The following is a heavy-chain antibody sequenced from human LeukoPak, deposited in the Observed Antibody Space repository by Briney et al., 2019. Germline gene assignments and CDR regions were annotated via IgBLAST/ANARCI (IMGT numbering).Heavy chain of an antibody. CDR2: ISGSGGST. V-gene: IGHV3-23*01. J-gene: IGHJ1*01. D-gene: IGHD6-13*01. Sequence: GGSLRLSCAASGFTFSSYAMSWVRQAPGKGLEWVSSISGSGGSTYYADSVKGRFTISRDNSKNTLYLQMDSLRAEDTAVYYCAKIYSSSWYVYFQHRGQGTLVTVSS. CDR3: AKIYSSSWYVYFQH. CDR1: GFTFSSYA.